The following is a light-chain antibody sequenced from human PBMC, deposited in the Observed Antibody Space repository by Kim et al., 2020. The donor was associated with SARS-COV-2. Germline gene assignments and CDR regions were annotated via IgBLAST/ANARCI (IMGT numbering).Light chain of an antibody. CDR2: QDN. V-gene: IGLV3-27*01. J-gene: IGLJ3*02. CDR1: GLAKKY. Sequence: SVSPGQTARITCSGDGLAKKYVRWFQQKPGQAPVLVIYQDNERPSGIPERFPGSSSGTTGTLTISGAQVEDEADYYCYSAADNNGVFGGGTQLTVL. CDR3: YSAADNNGV.